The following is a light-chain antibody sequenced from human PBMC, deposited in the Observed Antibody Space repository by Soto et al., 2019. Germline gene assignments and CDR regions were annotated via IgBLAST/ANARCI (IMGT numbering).Light chain of an antibody. V-gene: IGKV3-11*01. CDR3: QQRSNWPRT. CDR1: QNISNY. CDR2: DVS. Sequence: EIVLTQSPATLSLSPGIRATLSCRASQNISNYLIWYPPKPGQAPRRLIYDVSNRATGIPARFSGSGSGTDFTLTISSLEPADFAVYYCQQRSNWPRTFGQGTKVDIK. J-gene: IGKJ1*01.